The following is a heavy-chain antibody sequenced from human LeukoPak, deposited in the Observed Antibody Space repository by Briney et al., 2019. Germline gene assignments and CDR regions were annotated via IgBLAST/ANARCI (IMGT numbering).Heavy chain of an antibody. J-gene: IGHJ6*03. CDR2: IIPIFGTA. D-gene: IGHD2-15*01. CDR1: GGTFISYA. Sequence: ASVKVSCKASGGTFISYAISWVRQAPGQGLEWMGGIIPIFGTANYAQKFQGRVTITADKSTSTAYMELSSLRSEDTAVYYCARDGRGYCSGGSCYWPYYYYYYYMDVWGKGTTVTVSS. CDR3: ARDGRGYCSGGSCYWPYYYYYYYMDV. V-gene: IGHV1-69*06.